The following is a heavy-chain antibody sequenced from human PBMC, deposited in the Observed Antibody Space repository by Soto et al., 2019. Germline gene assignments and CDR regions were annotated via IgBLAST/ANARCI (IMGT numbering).Heavy chain of an antibody. CDR1: GDTFASFG. Sequence: ASVKVSCKASGDTFASFGFSWVRQAPGQGLEWLGWISAYNGNTHYAQKVRDRVTLTTDTSTNTAYMELRSLTSDDTAVYYCARDQESSTDRILQYWGQWTRVTVSS. CDR3: ARDQESSTDRILQY. V-gene: IGHV1-18*01. J-gene: IGHJ1*01. D-gene: IGHD2-2*01. CDR2: ISAYNGNT.